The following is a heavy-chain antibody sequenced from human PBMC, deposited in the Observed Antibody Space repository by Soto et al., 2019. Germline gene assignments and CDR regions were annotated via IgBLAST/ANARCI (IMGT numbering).Heavy chain of an antibody. J-gene: IGHJ4*02. CDR2: IYYSGST. CDR1: GGSISSSSYY. D-gene: IGHD3-3*01. CDR3: ARKSDDFWSGSFDY. V-gene: IGHV4-39*01. Sequence: QLQLQESGPGLVKPSETLSLTCTVSGGSISSSSYYWGWIRQPPGKGLEWIGSIYYSGSTYYNPSLKSRVTTSVDTSKSQSSLKLSSVTAADTAVYYCARKSDDFWSGSFDYWGQGTLVTVSS.